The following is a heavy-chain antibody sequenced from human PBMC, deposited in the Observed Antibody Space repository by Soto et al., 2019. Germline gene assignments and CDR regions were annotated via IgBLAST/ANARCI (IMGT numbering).Heavy chain of an antibody. CDR1: GGSMSGYH. Sequence: SETLSLTCIVSGGSMSGYHWSWVRQPAGKGLEWIGRVHSTGSTDYNPSMESRITVSLDTSKKQFSLKLKSVTAADTALYLCARDSVRLTLFDYWGQGILVTVSS. CDR2: VHSTGST. CDR3: ARDSVRLTLFDY. D-gene: IGHD3-10*01. J-gene: IGHJ4*02. V-gene: IGHV4-4*07.